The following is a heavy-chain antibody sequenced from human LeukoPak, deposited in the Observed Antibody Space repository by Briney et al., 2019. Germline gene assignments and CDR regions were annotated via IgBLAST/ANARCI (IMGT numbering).Heavy chain of an antibody. CDR2: IGSGSDT. V-gene: IGHV3-23*01. D-gene: IGHD4/OR15-4a*01. CDR3: AKYGSVGAVRYFDS. CDR1: GFTFSSYA. J-gene: IGHJ4*02. Sequence: PGGSLRLSCAASGFTFSSYAMNWVRQAPGKGLQWVSTIGSGSDTHYADSVKGRFTISRDNSKNTLYLQMNSLRAEDMALYYCAKYGSVGAVRYFDSWGQGTLVTVSS.